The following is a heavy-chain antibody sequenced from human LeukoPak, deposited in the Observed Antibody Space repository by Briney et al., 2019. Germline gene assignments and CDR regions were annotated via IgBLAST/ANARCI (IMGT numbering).Heavy chain of an antibody. CDR2: TKRDGSEK. J-gene: IGHJ4*02. D-gene: IGHD1-26*01. Sequence: GGSLRLSCAASGFTFSDYYMSWIRQAPGKGLEWVANTKRDGSEKYYVDSVKGRFTISRDNAKNSLYLQMNSLRTEDTAVYYCASRYSGSYLFDSWGQGTLVTVSS. CDR3: ASRYSGSYLFDS. CDR1: GFTFSDYY. V-gene: IGHV3-7*05.